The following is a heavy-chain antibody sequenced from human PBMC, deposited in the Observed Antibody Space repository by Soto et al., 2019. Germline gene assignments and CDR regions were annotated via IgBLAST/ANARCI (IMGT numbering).Heavy chain of an antibody. D-gene: IGHD1-1*01. CDR2: IKQDGSEK. J-gene: IGHJ4*02. Sequence: PGGSLRLSCAASGFTFSSYWMSWVRQAPGKGLEWVANIKQDGSEKYYADSVRGRFTISRDNSKNTLFLQMNSLRVEDTAVYYCTSGHTTTGRVYWGQGTLVTVSS. CDR1: GFTFSSYW. CDR3: TSGHTTTGRVY. V-gene: IGHV3-7*03.